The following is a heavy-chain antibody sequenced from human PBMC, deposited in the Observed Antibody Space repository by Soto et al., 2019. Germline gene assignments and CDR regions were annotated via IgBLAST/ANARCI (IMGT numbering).Heavy chain of an antibody. D-gene: IGHD6-13*01. J-gene: IGHJ6*02. Sequence: QVQLVESGGGVVQPGRSLRLSCAASGFTFSSYGMHWVRQAPGKGLEWVAVIWYDGSNKYYADSVKGRFTISRDNSKNKLYLQMNSLRAEDTAVYYCARAEGIAAAGYYYYYGMDVWGQGTTVTVSS. CDR2: IWYDGSNK. CDR3: ARAEGIAAAGYYYYYGMDV. CDR1: GFTFSSYG. V-gene: IGHV3-33*01.